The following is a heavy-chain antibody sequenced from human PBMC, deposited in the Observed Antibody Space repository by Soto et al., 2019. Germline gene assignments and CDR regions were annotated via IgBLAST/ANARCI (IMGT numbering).Heavy chain of an antibody. Sequence: EVQLVESGGGLVQPGGSLRLSCAASGFTFSSYSMNWVRQAPGKGLEWVSFIGSSSGTIFYADSVKGRFTISRDNAKNSLYPQVNSLRDEDTAVYYWAREVYLGFNCVAPWAQGTLVTVSS. V-gene: IGHV3-48*02. CDR3: AREVYLGFNCVAP. D-gene: IGHD6-6*01. CDR1: GFTFSSYS. CDR2: IGSSSGTI. J-gene: IGHJ5*02.